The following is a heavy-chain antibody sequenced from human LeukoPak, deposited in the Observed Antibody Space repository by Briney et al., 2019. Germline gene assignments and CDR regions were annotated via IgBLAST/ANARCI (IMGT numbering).Heavy chain of an antibody. D-gene: IGHD5-24*01. CDR1: GGSISSGGYY. V-gene: IGHV4-31*03. Sequence: PSETLSLTCTVSGGSISSGGYYWSWIRQHPGKGLEWIGYIYYSGSTYYNPSLKSRVTISVDTSKNQFSLKLSSVTAADTAVYYCARGGRDGYNSDYWGQGTLVTVSS. J-gene: IGHJ4*02. CDR2: IYYSGST. CDR3: ARGGRDGYNSDY.